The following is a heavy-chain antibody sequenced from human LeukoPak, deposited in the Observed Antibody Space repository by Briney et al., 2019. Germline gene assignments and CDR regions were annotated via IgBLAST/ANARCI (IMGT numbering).Heavy chain of an antibody. J-gene: IGHJ4*02. CDR2: ISWNSGSI. D-gene: IGHD3-22*01. CDR1: GFTFDDYA. V-gene: IGHV3-9*01. CDR3: ANLYSSGNY. Sequence: GGSLRLSCAASGFTFDDYAMHWVRQAPGKGLEWVSGISWNSGSIGCADSVKGRFTISRDNAKNSLYLQMNSLRAEDTALYYCANLYSSGNYWGQGTLVTVSS.